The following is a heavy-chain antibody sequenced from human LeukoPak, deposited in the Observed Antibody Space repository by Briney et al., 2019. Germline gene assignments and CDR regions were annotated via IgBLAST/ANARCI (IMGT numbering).Heavy chain of an antibody. Sequence: ASVKVSCKASGYTFTSYAMHWVRQAPGQRLEWMGWSNAGNGNTKYSQEFQGRATITRDTSASTAYMELSSLRSEDMAVYYCATPIAAAGTGVSVKWFDPWGQGTLVTVSS. CDR2: SNAGNGNT. D-gene: IGHD6-13*01. CDR3: ATPIAAAGTGVSVKWFDP. J-gene: IGHJ5*02. V-gene: IGHV1-3*02. CDR1: GYTFTSYA.